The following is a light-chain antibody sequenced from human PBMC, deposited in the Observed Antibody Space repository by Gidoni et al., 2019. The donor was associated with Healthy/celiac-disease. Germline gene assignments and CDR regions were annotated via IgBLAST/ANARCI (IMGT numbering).Light chain of an antibody. CDR1: QSISSW. CDR2: KAS. J-gene: IGKJ1*01. Sequence: DIQMTQSPSTLSASVGDRVPITCRASQSISSWLAWYQQKPGKAPKLLIYKASSLESGVPSRFSGSGSGTEFTLTSSSLQPDDFATYYCQQYNSYSWTFGQGTKVEIK. CDR3: QQYNSYSWT. V-gene: IGKV1-5*03.